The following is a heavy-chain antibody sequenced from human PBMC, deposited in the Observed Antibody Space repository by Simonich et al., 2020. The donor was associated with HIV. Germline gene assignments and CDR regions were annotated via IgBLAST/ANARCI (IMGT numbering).Heavy chain of an antibody. CDR2: IYYSGST. Sequence: QVQLQESGPGLVKPSETLSLTVTVSGGAISSYDLSWIRQTPGKGLELIDDIYYSGSTNYNPSLKSRVTISVDTSTNHFSRKLSSVTAEDTAVYYCARLYSGYDNYFQHWGQGTLVTVSS. D-gene: IGHD5-12*01. CDR3: ARLYSGYDNYFQH. CDR1: GGAISSYD. J-gene: IGHJ1*01. V-gene: IGHV4-59*01.